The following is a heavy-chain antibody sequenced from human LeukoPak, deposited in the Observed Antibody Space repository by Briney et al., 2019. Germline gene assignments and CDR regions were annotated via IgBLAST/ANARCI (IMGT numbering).Heavy chain of an antibody. CDR3: AYSSGYQQQ. J-gene: IGHJ1*01. Sequence: SETLSLTCAVYGGSLSDYYWSWFRQPPGKGLEWIGEINHSGSTDYNPSLKSRVTISVDTSKNQFSLKLSSVTAADTAVYRCAYSSGYQQQWGQGTLVTVSS. V-gene: IGHV4-34*01. D-gene: IGHD3-22*01. CDR2: INHSGST. CDR1: GGSLSDYY.